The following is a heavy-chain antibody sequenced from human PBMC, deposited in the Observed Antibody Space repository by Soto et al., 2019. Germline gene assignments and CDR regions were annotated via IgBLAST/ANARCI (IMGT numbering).Heavy chain of an antibody. CDR2: INPNSGGT. J-gene: IGHJ1*01. V-gene: IGHV1-2*04. D-gene: IGHD4-17*01. CDR3: ARALTMTTYPEYFQH. Sequence: GASVKVSCKASGYTFTGYYMHWVRQAPGQGLEWMGWINPNSGGTNYAQKFQGWVTMTRDTSISTAYMELSRLRSDDTAVYYCARALTMTTYPEYFQHWGQGTLVTVS. CDR1: GYTFTGYY.